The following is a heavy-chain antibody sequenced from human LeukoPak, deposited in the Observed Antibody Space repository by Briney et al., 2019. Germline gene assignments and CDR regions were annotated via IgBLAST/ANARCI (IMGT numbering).Heavy chain of an antibody. J-gene: IGHJ4*02. D-gene: IGHD3-22*01. CDR3: ARQSISGSSLSYFDY. Sequence: SQTLSLTYSVSGASISIGDYYWSWLRQHPGRGPVWLGLIYYSGSTSYNPSLKSRVTISLETSKNQCSLKLSSVTAADTAVYYCARQSISGSSLSYFDYWGQGTLVNVSS. CDR2: IYYSGST. CDR1: GASISIGDYY. V-gene: IGHV4-31*03.